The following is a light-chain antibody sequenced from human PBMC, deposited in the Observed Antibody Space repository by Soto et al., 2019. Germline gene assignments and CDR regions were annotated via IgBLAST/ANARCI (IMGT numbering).Light chain of an antibody. V-gene: IGKV1-33*01. CDR1: QDISNY. J-gene: IGKJ3*01. Sequence: DIQMTQSPSSLSASVGDRVTITCQASQDISNYLNWYQQKPGKAPKLLIYDASNLETGVPSRFSGSGSGTDLTFTISSLQPEDIATYYCQQYDNLPPGTFGPGTKVDIK. CDR3: QQYDNLPPGT. CDR2: DAS.